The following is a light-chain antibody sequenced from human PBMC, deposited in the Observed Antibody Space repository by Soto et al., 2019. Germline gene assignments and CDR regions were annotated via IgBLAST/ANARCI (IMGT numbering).Light chain of an antibody. CDR3: QQDCSSPTWT. Sequence: EIVLTRSPRTLSLHPPGVCSLSCRACHSVRSSYLARYQQKPGQAPRLLISGASSRATGIRDRFSGSGSGTDFTLTISRLVPEDFAVYYCQQDCSSPTWTFGQGTRWIS. CDR2: GAS. V-gene: IGKV3-20*01. CDR1: HSVRSSY. J-gene: IGKJ1*01.